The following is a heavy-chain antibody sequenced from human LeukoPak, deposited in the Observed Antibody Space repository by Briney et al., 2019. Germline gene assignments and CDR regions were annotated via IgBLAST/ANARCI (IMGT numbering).Heavy chain of an antibody. D-gene: IGHD3-3*01. V-gene: IGHV3-30-3*01. CDR3: AKDNPLLEDD. CDR2: ISYDGSNK. CDR1: GFTFSSYA. J-gene: IGHJ4*02. Sequence: GGSLRLSCAASGFTFSSYAMHWVRQAPGKGLEWVAVISYDGSNKYYADSVKGRFTISRDNSKNTLYLQMNSLRAEDTAVYYCAKDNPLLEDDWGQGTLVTVSS.